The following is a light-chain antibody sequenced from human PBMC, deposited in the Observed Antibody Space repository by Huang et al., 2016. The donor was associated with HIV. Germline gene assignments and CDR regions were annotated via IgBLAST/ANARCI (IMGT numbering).Light chain of an antibody. Sequence: EIVMTQSPTTLSVSPGERATLSCRASQRVGNNLAWYQQKPGQAPRLLSYAASTRPTGIPARFSGSGSETEFTLTISSLQSEDFAVYYCLHYDTWPPYTFGQGTRVELK. CDR1: QRVGNN. V-gene: IGKV3-15*01. CDR2: AAS. J-gene: IGKJ2*01. CDR3: LHYDTWPPYT.